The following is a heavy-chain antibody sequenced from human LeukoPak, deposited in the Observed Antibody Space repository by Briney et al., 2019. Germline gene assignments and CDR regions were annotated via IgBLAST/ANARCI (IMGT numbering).Heavy chain of an antibody. CDR3: ARDVGLASSGWYRDAFDI. Sequence: LSLTCTVSGYSISSGSYYWSWIRQAPGKGLEWVSYISSSGSTIYYADSVKGRFTISRDNAKNSLYLQMNSLRAEDTAVYYCARDVGLASSGWYRDAFDIWGQGTMVTVSS. J-gene: IGHJ3*02. D-gene: IGHD6-19*01. CDR2: ISSSGSTI. CDR1: GYSISSGSYY. V-gene: IGHV3-11*04.